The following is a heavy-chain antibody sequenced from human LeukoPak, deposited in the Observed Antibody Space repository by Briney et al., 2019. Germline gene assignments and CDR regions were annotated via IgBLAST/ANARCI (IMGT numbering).Heavy chain of an antibody. V-gene: IGHV1-2*06. CDR1: GGTFISYA. CDR2: INPNSGGT. Sequence: ASVKVSCKASGGTFISYAISWVRQAPGQGLEWMGRINPNSGGTNYAQKFQGRVTMTRDTSLSTAYMELSRLRSDDTAVYYCARLNKLIDVFDIWGQGTMVTVSS. D-gene: IGHD4/OR15-4a*01. J-gene: IGHJ3*02. CDR3: ARLNKLIDVFDI.